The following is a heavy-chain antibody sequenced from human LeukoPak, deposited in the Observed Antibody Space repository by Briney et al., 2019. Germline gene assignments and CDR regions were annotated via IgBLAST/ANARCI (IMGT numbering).Heavy chain of an antibody. Sequence: HGESLKISCQGSGYNFPIYWIGWVRQMPGQGLEWMGIIYPDDSNTIYGPSFQGQVTISADKSINTAYLEWSSLKASDTAMYYCARLGPRGITMVRRNAFDIWGQGTMVTVSS. V-gene: IGHV5-51*01. CDR1: GYNFPIYW. CDR3: ARLGPRGITMVRRNAFDI. J-gene: IGHJ3*02. D-gene: IGHD3-10*01. CDR2: IYPDDSNT.